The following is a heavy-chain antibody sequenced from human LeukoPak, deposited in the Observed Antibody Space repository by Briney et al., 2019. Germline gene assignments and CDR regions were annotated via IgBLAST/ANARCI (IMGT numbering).Heavy chain of an antibody. CDR3: AKIPSTMVRVLYGMDV. J-gene: IGHJ6*02. CDR2: ISGSGGST. D-gene: IGHD3-10*01. CDR1: GFTFSSYA. V-gene: IGHV3-23*01. Sequence: XGSLRLSCAASGFTFSSYAMSWVRQAPGKGLEWVSAISGSGGSTYYADSVKGRFTISRDNSKNTLYLQMNSLRAEDTAVYYCAKIPSTMVRVLYGMDVWGQGTTVAVSS.